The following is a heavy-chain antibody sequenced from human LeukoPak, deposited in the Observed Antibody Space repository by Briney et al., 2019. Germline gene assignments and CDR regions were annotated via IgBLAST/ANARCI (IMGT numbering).Heavy chain of an antibody. D-gene: IGHD2-8*02. Sequence: SGGSLRLSCAASGFTFSDYYMTWIRQAPGQGPEWISYISSSGGTIFYADSVKGRFTISRDNAKNSVYLQMNSLRAEDTAVYYCATGPSGYFFNYWGRGTLVTVSS. CDR1: GFTFSDYY. CDR2: ISSSGGTI. J-gene: IGHJ4*02. V-gene: IGHV3-11*04. CDR3: ATGPSGYFFNY.